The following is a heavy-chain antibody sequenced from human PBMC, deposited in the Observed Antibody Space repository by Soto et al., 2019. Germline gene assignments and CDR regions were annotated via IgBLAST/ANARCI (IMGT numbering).Heavy chain of an antibody. V-gene: IGHV1-46*01. Sequence: ASVKVSCKASGHTFTSYYMHWVRQAPGQGLEWMGIINPSGGSTSYAQKFQGRVTMTRDTSTSTVYMELSSLRSEDTAVYYCARGDSGYSYGLNWFDPWGQGTLVTVSS. CDR2: INPSGGST. CDR1: GHTFTSYY. D-gene: IGHD5-18*01. CDR3: ARGDSGYSYGLNWFDP. J-gene: IGHJ5*02.